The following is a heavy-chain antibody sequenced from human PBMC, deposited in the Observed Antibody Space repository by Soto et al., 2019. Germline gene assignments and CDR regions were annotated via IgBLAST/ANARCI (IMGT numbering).Heavy chain of an antibody. CDR1: GGSFSGYY. Sequence: QVQLQQWGAGLLKPSETLSLTCAVYGGSFSGYYWSWIRQPPGKGLEWIGEINHSGSTNYNPSLKSRGTISVDTSKNQFSLKLSSVTAADTAVYYCAGDDSSGYYHYWGQGTLVTVSS. CDR3: AGDDSSGYYHY. J-gene: IGHJ4*02. V-gene: IGHV4-34*01. CDR2: INHSGST. D-gene: IGHD3-22*01.